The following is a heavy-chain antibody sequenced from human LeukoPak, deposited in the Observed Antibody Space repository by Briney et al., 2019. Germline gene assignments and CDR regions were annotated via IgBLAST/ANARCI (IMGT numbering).Heavy chain of an antibody. V-gene: IGHV3-48*01. Sequence: PGGSLRLSCAASGFTFSTYDMHWVRQAPGGGLEWVSYFSSSSTIYYADSVKGRLTISRDNAKNSLYLQMNSLRAEDTAVYYCAGYGDYPYWGQGTLVTVSS. D-gene: IGHD4-17*01. CDR1: GFTFSTYD. CDR2: FSSSSTI. CDR3: AGYGDYPY. J-gene: IGHJ4*02.